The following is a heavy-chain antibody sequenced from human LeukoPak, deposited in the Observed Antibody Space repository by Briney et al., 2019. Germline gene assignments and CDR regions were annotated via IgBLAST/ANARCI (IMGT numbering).Heavy chain of an antibody. D-gene: IGHD6-19*01. Sequence: PSETLSLTCAVYGGSFSGYYWSWVRRPPGKGLEWIGEINHSGSTNYNPSLKSRVTISVDTSKNQFSLKLSSVTAADTAVYYCARDGGSGSPTVWGQGTLVTVSS. J-gene: IGHJ4*02. CDR2: INHSGST. V-gene: IGHV4-34*01. CDR1: GGSFSGYY. CDR3: ARDGGSGSPTV.